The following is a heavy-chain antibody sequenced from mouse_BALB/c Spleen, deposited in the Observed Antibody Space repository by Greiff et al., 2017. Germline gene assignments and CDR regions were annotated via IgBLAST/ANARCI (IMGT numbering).Heavy chain of an antibody. D-gene: IGHD2-3*01. J-gene: IGHJ4*01. CDR3: ARYGYDGYAMDY. Sequence: QVQLQQSGAELMKPGASVKISCKATGYTFSSYWIEWVKQRPGHGLEWIGEILPGSGSTNYNEKFKGKATFTADTSSNTAYMQLSSLTSEDSAVYYCARYGYDGYAMDYWGQGTSVTVSS. CDR2: ILPGSGST. V-gene: IGHV1-9*01. CDR1: GYTFSSYW.